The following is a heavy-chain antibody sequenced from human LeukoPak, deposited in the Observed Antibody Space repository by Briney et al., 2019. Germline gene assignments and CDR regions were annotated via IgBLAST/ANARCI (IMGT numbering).Heavy chain of an antibody. D-gene: IGHD1-1*01. Sequence: GGSLRLSCAVSGFTFSSYEMNWVRQAPGKGLEWVSSISGRGTTIHYADSVKGRFTISRDNAKISVYLQMNSLRAEDTAVYYCARYATGASWDYWGQGTLVTVSS. CDR3: ARYATGASWDY. CDR2: ISGRGTTI. CDR1: GFTFSSYE. J-gene: IGHJ4*02. V-gene: IGHV3-48*03.